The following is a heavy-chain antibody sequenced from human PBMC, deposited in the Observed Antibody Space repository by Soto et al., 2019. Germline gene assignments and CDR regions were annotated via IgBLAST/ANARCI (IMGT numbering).Heavy chain of an antibody. CDR2: IYYSGST. CDR3: ARGVAI. D-gene: IGHD2-15*01. Sequence: PSETLSLTCRVSGGSIGSPNFYWSWIRQHPGKGLEWIGSIYYSGSTYCNPSLKSRITISVDTSKNQFSLKLSSATAADTAVYYCARGVAIWGQGTMVTVSS. V-gene: IGHV4-31*03. J-gene: IGHJ3*02. CDR1: GGSIGSPNFY.